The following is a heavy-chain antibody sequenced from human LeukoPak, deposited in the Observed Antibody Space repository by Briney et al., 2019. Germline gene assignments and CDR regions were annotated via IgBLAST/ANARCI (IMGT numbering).Heavy chain of an antibody. D-gene: IGHD6-19*01. CDR1: GGSFSGYY. Sequence: SETLSLTCAVYGGSFSGYYWSWIRQPPGKGLEWIGEINHSGSTNYNPSLKSRVTISVDTSKTQFSLKLSSVTAADTAVYYWARHIAVAGTSWGQGTLVTVSS. J-gene: IGHJ4*02. CDR3: ARHIAVAGTS. CDR2: INHSGST. V-gene: IGHV4-34*01.